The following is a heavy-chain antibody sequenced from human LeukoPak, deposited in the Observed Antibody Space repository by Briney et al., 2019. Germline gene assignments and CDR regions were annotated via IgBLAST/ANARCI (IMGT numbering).Heavy chain of an antibody. CDR1: GFAFSNYA. J-gene: IGHJ6*02. CDR3: VKGTSTKYYYYGMDV. Sequence: PGGSLRLSCSASGFAFSNYATHWVRQAPGKGLEYVAGINSNGGSTFYADSVKGRFTMSGDNSKNTLYLQMSSLRAEDTAVYYCVKGTSTKYYYYGMDVWGQETTVTVSS. D-gene: IGHD2-2*01. CDR2: INSNGGST. V-gene: IGHV3-64D*06.